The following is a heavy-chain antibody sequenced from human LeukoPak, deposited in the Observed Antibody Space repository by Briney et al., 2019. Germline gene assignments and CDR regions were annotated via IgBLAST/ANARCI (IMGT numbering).Heavy chain of an antibody. D-gene: IGHD2-2*01. CDR1: GFTFTTYW. Sequence: GGSLRLSCAASGFTFTTYWMTWVRQAPGKGLEWVANINQDGSEKYFVDSVKGRFTISRDNAKNTLYLQMNSLRADDTAVYYCAKSWCETICYGIYDWGQGTLVTVS. V-gene: IGHV3-7*01. J-gene: IGHJ4*02. CDR2: INQDGSEK. CDR3: AKSWCETICYGIYD.